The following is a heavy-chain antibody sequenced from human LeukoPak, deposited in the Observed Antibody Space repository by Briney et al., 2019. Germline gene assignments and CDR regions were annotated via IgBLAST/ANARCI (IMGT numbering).Heavy chain of an antibody. CDR1: GGSISSGDYY. CDR3: ARGSFWSGYYYDY. CDR2: IYYSGST. D-gene: IGHD3-3*01. Sequence: PSQTLSLTCTVSGGSISSGDYYWSWIRQPPGKGLEWIGYIYYSGSTYYNPSLKSRVTISVDTSKNQFSLKLSPVTAADTAVYYCARGSFWSGYYYDYWGQGTLVTVSS. V-gene: IGHV4-30-4*08. J-gene: IGHJ4*02.